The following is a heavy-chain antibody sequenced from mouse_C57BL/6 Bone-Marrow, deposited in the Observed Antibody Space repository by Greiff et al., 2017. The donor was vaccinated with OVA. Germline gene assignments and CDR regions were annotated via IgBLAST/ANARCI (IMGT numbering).Heavy chain of an antibody. CDR1: GYTFTDYY. Sequence: EVHLVESGPVLVKPGASVKMSCKASGYTFTDYYMNWVKQSHGKSLEWIGVINPYNGGTSYNQKFKGKATLTVDKSSSTAYMELNSLTSEDSAVYYCARSWGPYYFDYWGQGTTLTVSS. V-gene: IGHV1-19*01. CDR2: INPYNGGT. CDR3: ARSWGPYYFDY. J-gene: IGHJ2*01.